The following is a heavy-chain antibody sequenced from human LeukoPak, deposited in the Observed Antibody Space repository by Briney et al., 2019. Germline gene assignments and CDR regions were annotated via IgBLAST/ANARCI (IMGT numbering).Heavy chain of an antibody. CDR1: GGTFSSYA. V-gene: IGHV1-69*04. J-gene: IGHJ6*02. CDR3: ASPRVAAANYYYYYGMDV. CDR2: IIPILGIA. D-gene: IGHD6-13*01. Sequence: SVKVSCKASGGTFSSYAISWVRQAPGQGLEWMGRIIPILGIANYAQEFQGRVTITSDKSTSTAYMELSSLRSEDTAVYYCASPRVAAANYYYYYGMDVWGQGTTVTVSS.